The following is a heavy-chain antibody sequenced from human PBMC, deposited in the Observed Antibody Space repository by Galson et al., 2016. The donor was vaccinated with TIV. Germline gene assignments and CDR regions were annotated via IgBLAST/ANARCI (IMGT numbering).Heavy chain of an antibody. V-gene: IGHV3-7*01. CDR3: ARGRRVDY. CDR2: IKHDGSEK. Sequence: SLRLSCAASGFTFNTYWMIWVRQAPGKGLEWVANIKHDGSEKYYVDSVKGRFTISRDNAKSSLYLQMNSLRAEDTAVYYCARGRRVDYWGQGTLVTVSS. J-gene: IGHJ4*02. CDR1: GFTFNTYW.